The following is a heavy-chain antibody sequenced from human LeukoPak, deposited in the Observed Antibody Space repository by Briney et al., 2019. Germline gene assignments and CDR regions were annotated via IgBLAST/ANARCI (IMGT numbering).Heavy chain of an antibody. CDR1: GYSFTSYW. Sequence: GESLKISRKGSGYSFTSYWIGWVRQMPGKGLEWMGIIYPGYSDTRYSPSFQGQVTISADKTISTAYLQWSSLKASDTAMYYCARAETGPVVWWFDPWGQGTLVTVSS. CDR2: IYPGYSDT. CDR3: ARAETGPVVWWFDP. J-gene: IGHJ5*02. D-gene: IGHD3-16*01. V-gene: IGHV5-51*01.